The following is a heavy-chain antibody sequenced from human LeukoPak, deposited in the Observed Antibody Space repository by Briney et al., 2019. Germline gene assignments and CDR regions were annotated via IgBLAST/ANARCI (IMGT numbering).Heavy chain of an antibody. CDR2: IKQDGSEK. CDR1: GFTFSSYW. D-gene: IGHD1-1*01. J-gene: IGHJ4*02. V-gene: IGHV3-7*04. CDR3: ARYWNGGNYDY. Sequence: PGGSLRLSCAASGFTFSSYWMSWVRQAPGKGLEWAANIKQDGSEKYYVVSVRGRFTISRDNAKNSLYLQMNSLRAEDTAVYYCARYWNGGNYDYWGQGTLVTVSS.